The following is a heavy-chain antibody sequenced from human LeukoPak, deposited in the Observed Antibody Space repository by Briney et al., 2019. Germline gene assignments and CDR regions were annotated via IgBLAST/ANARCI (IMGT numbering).Heavy chain of an antibody. V-gene: IGHV3-30-3*01. CDR3: ARDFGGYYNYFDY. J-gene: IGHJ4*02. CDR1: GFTFSIYV. CDR2: ISYDGSNK. D-gene: IGHD3-22*01. Sequence: PGGSLRLSCAASGFTFSIYVMTWVRQPPGKGLEWVAVISYDGSNKYYADSVKGRFTISRDNSKNTLYLQMNSLRAEDTAVYYCARDFGGYYNYFDYWGQGTLVTVSS.